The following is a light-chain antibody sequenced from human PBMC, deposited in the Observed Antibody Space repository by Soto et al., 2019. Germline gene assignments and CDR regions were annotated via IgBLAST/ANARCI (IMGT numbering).Light chain of an antibody. CDR2: DTS. CDR3: QQYAGSPWT. Sequence: EIVLTQSPGTLSLSPGDRATLSCRASQSVSSSYLVWYQQKPGQAPRLLIYDTSSRATGIPDRFSGSGSGTDFTLIISRLEPEDFAVYYCQQYAGSPWTFGQGTKVEIK. CDR1: QSVSSSY. V-gene: IGKV3-20*01. J-gene: IGKJ1*01.